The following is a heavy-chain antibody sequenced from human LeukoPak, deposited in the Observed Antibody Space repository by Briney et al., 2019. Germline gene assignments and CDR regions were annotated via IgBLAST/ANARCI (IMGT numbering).Heavy chain of an antibody. D-gene: IGHD2-21*02. CDR3: ARDREARIVVVTAMTH. CDR1: GFTFSHSY. CDR2: IDIDGGRT. J-gene: IGHJ4*02. Sequence: GGSLKLSCAASGFTFSHSYMHWVRQAPGKGLVWVSRIDIDGGRTYADSVKGRFTISRDNSKNTLYLQMNSLRAEDTAVYYCARDREARIVVVTAMTHWGQGTLVTVSS. V-gene: IGHV3-74*01.